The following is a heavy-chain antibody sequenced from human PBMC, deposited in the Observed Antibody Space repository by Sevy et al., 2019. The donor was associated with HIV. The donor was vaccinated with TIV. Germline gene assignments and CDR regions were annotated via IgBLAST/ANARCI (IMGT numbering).Heavy chain of an antibody. D-gene: IGHD1-26*01. J-gene: IGHJ4*02. CDR1: GFTFSSYA. CDR2: ISGSGGST. CDR3: AKDVRWYSGRGYFDY. V-gene: IGHV3-23*01. Sequence: GGCLRLSCAASGFTFSSYAMSWVRQAPGKGLEWVSAISGSGGSTYYADSVKGRFTISRDNSKNTLYLQMNSLRAEDTAVYYCAKDVRWYSGRGYFDYWGQGTLVTVSS.